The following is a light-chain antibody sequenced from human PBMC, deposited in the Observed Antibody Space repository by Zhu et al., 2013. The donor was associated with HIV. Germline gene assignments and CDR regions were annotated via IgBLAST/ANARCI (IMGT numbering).Light chain of an antibody. CDR3: QQLKTYPIT. V-gene: IGKV1-9*01. CDR2: S. Sequence: DIQLTQSPSSLSASVGDRITITCRASQGISGYLNWYQQSPGKAPKLLISTLPSGVPSRFSGAGSATDFTLTVSSVQPEDCAVYYCQQLKTYPITFGQGTRLEIK. J-gene: IGKJ5*01. CDR1: QGISGY.